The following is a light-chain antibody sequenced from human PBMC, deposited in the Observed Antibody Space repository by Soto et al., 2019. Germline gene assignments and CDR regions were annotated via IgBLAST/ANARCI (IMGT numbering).Light chain of an antibody. CDR3: QQYVNLPLA. J-gene: IGKJ5*01. CDR2: AAA. Sequence: QMTQSPSSLSASVGDRITITCRESRDIGSDLSWYQQKPGKAPTLLIYAAANLQSGVPSRFRGSRSGSDFTFTINSRQPEYIATDYCQQYVNLPLAFGQGKRLEI. V-gene: IGKV1-33*01. CDR1: RDIGSD.